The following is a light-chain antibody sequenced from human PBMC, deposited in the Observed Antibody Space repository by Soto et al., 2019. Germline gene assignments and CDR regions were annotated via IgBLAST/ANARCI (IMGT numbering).Light chain of an antibody. CDR3: QQYNTYPIT. CDR1: QDISNH. J-gene: IGKJ5*01. CDR2: SAF. Sequence: DIQMTQSPSSLSASAGDRVTITCRASQDISNHLAWFQQKPGKAPKRLIYSAFTLQSGVSSKFSGSASGGTDFTLTISGLQPEDCATYFCQQYNTYPITFGQGTRLEIK. V-gene: IGKV1-16*02.